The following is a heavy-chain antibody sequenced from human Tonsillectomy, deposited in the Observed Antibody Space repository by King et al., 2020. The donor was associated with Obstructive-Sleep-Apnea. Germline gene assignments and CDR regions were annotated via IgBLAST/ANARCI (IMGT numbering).Heavy chain of an antibody. D-gene: IGHD2/OR15-2a*01. CDR3: SSSFLALKGDYYGVDV. CDR2: IRSKAYSETT. J-gene: IGHJ6*02. Sequence: VQLVESGGGLVQPGRSLRLSCTGSGFTFGDYALSWFRQAPGKGLEWVSFIRSKAYSETTQYAASVEGRLIVSRDESKSIAYLQMNGLKMEDTAVYYCSSSFLALKGDYYGVDVWGQGTTVTVSS. CDR1: GFTFGDYA. V-gene: IGHV3-49*03.